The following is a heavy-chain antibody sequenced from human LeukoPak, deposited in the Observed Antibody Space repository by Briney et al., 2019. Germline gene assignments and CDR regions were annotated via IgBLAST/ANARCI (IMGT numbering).Heavy chain of an antibody. Sequence: SETLSLACTVSGGSVSRGSYYWSWTRQPPGKGLEWIGYIHHSGTTNYSPSLKSRVTISVDMSKNQFFLNLTSVTAADTAVYYCARGRLGATYWGQGTLVTVSS. V-gene: IGHV4-61*01. CDR1: GGSVSRGSYY. D-gene: IGHD1-26*01. CDR2: IHHSGTT. J-gene: IGHJ4*02. CDR3: ARGRLGATY.